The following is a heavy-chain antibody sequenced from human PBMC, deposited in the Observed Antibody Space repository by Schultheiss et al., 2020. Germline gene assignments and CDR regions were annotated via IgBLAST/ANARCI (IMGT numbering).Heavy chain of an antibody. CDR1: GGSFSGYY. CDR2: IYYSGST. V-gene: IGHV4-39*01. CDR3: ARHESYQLLWY. D-gene: IGHD2-2*01. Sequence: GSLRLSCAVYGGSFSGYYWGWIRQPPGKGLEWIGSIYYSGSTYYNPSLKSRVIISVDTSKNQFSLKLNSVTASDTAVYYCARHESYQLLWYWGQGTLVTVSS. J-gene: IGHJ4*02.